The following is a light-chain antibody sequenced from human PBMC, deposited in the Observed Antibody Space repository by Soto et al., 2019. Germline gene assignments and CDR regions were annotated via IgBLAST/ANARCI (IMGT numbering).Light chain of an antibody. CDR2: KAS. CDR1: QTISSW. V-gene: IGKV1-5*03. J-gene: IGKJ1*01. CDR3: QHYNSYSEA. Sequence: DIQMTQSPSTLSGSVGDRVTITCRASQTISSWLALYHQKPGKAPKLLIYKASTLKSRVPSRFSGSGSGTEFTLTISSLQPDDFATYYCQHYNSYSEAFGQGTKVDIK.